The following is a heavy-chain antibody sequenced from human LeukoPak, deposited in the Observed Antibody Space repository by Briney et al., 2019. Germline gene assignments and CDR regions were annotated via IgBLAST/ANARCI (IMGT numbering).Heavy chain of an antibody. CDR2: VSGGGDTT. V-gene: IGHV3-23*01. D-gene: IGHD6-6*01. CDR1: GFSFSSYA. CDR3: AGISYSGTWPVGY. Sequence: GGSLRLSCAASGFSFSSYAMSWVRQAPGKGLEWVSAVSGGGDTTYTADSVKGRFTISRDNSKNTIHLQMNTLITEDTALYYCAGISYSGTWPVGYWGQGTLVTVTA. J-gene: IGHJ4*02.